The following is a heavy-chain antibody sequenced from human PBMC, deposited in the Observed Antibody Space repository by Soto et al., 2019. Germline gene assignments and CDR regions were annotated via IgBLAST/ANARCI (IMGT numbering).Heavy chain of an antibody. J-gene: IGHJ4*02. CDR1: GFTVSSNY. CDR3: AREYDSSGSAFFDY. CDR2: IYSGGST. D-gene: IGHD3-22*01. Sequence: GGSLRLSCAASGFTVSSNYMSWVRQAPGKGLEWVSVIYSGGSTYYADSVKGRFTISRDNSKNTLYLQMNSLRAEDTAVYYCAREYDSSGSAFFDYWGQGTLVTVSS. V-gene: IGHV3-53*01.